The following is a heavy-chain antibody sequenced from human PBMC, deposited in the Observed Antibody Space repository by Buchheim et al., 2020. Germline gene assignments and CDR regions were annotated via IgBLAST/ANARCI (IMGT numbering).Heavy chain of an antibody. CDR2: ISNGGRT. Sequence: EVHLVESGGGLVLFRGSLRLSCAASGFTVSNNQMTWVRQTPGKGLEWVSHISNGGRTPYADSVKGRFTIARDNSKNTRFLQMNSLRDEDTAVYYCARGQGYFDLWGRGTL. J-gene: IGHJ2*01. CDR3: ARGQGYFDL. V-gene: IGHV3-66*01. CDR1: GFTVSNNQ.